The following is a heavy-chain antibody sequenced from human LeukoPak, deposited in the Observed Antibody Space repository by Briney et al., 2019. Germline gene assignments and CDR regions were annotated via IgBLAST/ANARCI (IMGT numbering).Heavy chain of an antibody. CDR2: IYTSGST. D-gene: IGHD6-19*01. CDR1: GGSISSYY. J-gene: IGHJ4*02. V-gene: IGHV4-4*07. Sequence: SETLSLTCTVSGGSISSYYWSWIRQPAGKGLEWIGRIYTSGSTNYNPSLKSRVTMSVDTSKNQFSLKLSSVAAADTAAYYCARDLLSSGWYGGFDYWGQGTLVTVSS. CDR3: ARDLLSSGWYGGFDY.